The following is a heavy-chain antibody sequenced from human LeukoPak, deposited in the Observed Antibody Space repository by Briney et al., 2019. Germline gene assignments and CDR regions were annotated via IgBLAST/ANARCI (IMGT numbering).Heavy chain of an antibody. Sequence: SETLSLTCSVYGGSFSGYYWGWIRQPPGKGLEWIGEINHSGSTNYNPSPKSRVTISVDTSKNQFSLKLSSVTAADTAVYYCARVQSIAARPDSDWFDPWGQGTLVTVSS. J-gene: IGHJ5*02. CDR1: GGSFSGYY. CDR3: ARVQSIAARPDSDWFDP. D-gene: IGHD6-6*01. V-gene: IGHV4-34*01. CDR2: INHSGST.